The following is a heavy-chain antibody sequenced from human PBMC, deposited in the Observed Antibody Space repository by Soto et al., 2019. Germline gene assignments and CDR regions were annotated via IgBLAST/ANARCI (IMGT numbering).Heavy chain of an antibody. V-gene: IGHV1-24*01. CDR2: FNPEDGGT. CDR1: GYTLPEMS. CDR3: VATSPRGEVFPH. Sequence: VQLVQSGTEVRKPGASVKVSCKVSGYTLPEMSIHWVRQTPVTGLEWMGGFNPEDGGTIFAERFQGRLTLTEDTSTATASVELRSLRYDDTAVDFCVATSPRGEVFPHWGQGSLVTVTS. J-gene: IGHJ1*01.